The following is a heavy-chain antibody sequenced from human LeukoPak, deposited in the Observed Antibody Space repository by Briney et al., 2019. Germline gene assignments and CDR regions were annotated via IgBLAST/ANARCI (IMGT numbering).Heavy chain of an antibody. D-gene: IGHD3-22*01. CDR1: GFTFSSYW. CDR3: AKDVPRPDSSGYYWNYFDY. Sequence: PGGSLRLSCAASGFTFSSYWMSWVRQAPGKGLEWVANIKQDGSEKYYVDSVKGRFTISRDNAKNSLYLQMNSLRAEDTALYYCAKDVPRPDSSGYYWNYFDYWGQGTLVTVSS. J-gene: IGHJ4*02. CDR2: IKQDGSEK. V-gene: IGHV3-7*03.